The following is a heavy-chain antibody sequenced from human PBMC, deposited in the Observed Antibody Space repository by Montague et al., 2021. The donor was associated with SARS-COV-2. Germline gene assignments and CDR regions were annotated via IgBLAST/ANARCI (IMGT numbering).Heavy chain of an antibody. Sequence: SLRLSCAASGFTFSSYGMHWVRQAPGKGLEWVAVIWYDGSKYYADSVKGRFTISRDNSKNTLYLQMNSLRAEDTAVYYCARDMRFGEYEVDYWGQGTLVTVSS. D-gene: IGHD3-10*01. J-gene: IGHJ4*02. CDR3: ARDMRFGEYEVDY. CDR1: GFTFSSYG. V-gene: IGHV3-33*01. CDR2: IWYDGSK.